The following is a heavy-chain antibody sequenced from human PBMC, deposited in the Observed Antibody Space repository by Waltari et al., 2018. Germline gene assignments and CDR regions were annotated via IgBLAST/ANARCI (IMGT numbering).Heavy chain of an antibody. Sequence: QVQLQESGPVLVKPSETLSLHCTDSGHSLSSAYYWASFRQPPGKGLEWIGSIYHSGSTDYNPSLKSRVTISVDTSKNQLSLKLTSVTAADTGVYYCARDLGGDYSNYYYYYYMDVWGKGTTVTVSS. V-gene: IGHV4-38-2*02. CDR1: GHSLSSAYY. CDR2: IYHSGST. J-gene: IGHJ6*03. D-gene: IGHD4-4*01. CDR3: ARDLGGDYSNYYYYYYMDV.